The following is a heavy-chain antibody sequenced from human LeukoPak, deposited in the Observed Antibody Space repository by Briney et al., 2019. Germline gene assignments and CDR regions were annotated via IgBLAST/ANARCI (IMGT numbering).Heavy chain of an antibody. CDR2: IYSGGST. J-gene: IGHJ4*02. Sequence: GGSLRLSCAASGFTVSTYYMTWVRQAPGKGLECVSVIYSGGSTYYADSVKGRFTVSRDNSKNTLYLQMTGLRVEDTAIYFCARINYFDSTGYGGEMDYWGQGNLVTVSS. CDR1: GFTVSTYY. CDR3: ARINYFDSTGYGGEMDY. V-gene: IGHV3-53*01. D-gene: IGHD3-22*01.